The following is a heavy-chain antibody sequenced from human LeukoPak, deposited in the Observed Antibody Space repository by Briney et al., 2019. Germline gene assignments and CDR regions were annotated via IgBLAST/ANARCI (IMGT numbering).Heavy chain of an antibody. J-gene: IGHJ4*02. D-gene: IGHD6-13*01. CDR1: GFTFSGYA. V-gene: IGHV3-23*01. CDR2: ATGTGGTT. Sequence: GGSLRLSCAASGFTFSGYAMSWVRQPPGKGLEWVSTATGTGGTTYYADSVKGRFTISRDNSKNTLYLQMNSLRAEDTAVYYCAREIAAAGDYWGQGTLVTVSS. CDR3: AREIAAAGDY.